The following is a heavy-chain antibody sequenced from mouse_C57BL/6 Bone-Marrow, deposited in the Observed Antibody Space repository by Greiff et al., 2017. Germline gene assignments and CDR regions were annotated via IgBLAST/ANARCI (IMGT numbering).Heavy chain of an antibody. CDR3: ARAGHPRDWYCDV. CDR1: GYSFTGYF. CDR2: INPYHGDP. J-gene: IGHJ1*03. Sequence: VQLQQSGPELVKPGASVKISCKASGYSFTGYFMNWVKQSHGKSLEWNGRINPYHGDPFYNQKFKGKATLTVDKSSSPAHMELLSLTSEDFAFYYCARAGHPRDWYCDVWGTGTTVTVSS. V-gene: IGHV1-37*01. D-gene: IGHD3-1*01.